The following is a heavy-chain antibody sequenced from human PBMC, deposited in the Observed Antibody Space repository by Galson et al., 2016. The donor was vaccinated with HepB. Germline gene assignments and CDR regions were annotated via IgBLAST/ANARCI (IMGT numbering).Heavy chain of an antibody. CDR1: GFTFSTYA. D-gene: IGHD2-8*01. CDR2: ICGSGSST. V-gene: IGHV3-23*01. J-gene: IGHJ3*02. Sequence: SLRLSCAASGFTFSTYAMSWVRQAPGKGLEWVELICGSGSSTFYADSVKGRFTISRDNSKNTLYLQMNSLRAKDTAVYYCAAVNGHAFDIWGQGTRVTVSS. CDR3: AAVNGHAFDI.